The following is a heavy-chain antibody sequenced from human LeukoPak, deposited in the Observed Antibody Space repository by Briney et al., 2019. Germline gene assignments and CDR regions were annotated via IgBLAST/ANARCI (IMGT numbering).Heavy chain of an antibody. Sequence: ASVKVSCKASGYTFTSYDINWVRQATGQGLEWMGWMNPNSGNTGYAQKFQGRVTMTRDTSTSTVYMELSSLRSEDTAVYYCARDAPWGYDSSGYIFDPWGQGTLVTVSS. V-gene: IGHV1-8*02. CDR3: ARDAPWGYDSSGYIFDP. J-gene: IGHJ5*02. D-gene: IGHD3-22*01. CDR1: GYTFTSYD. CDR2: MNPNSGNT.